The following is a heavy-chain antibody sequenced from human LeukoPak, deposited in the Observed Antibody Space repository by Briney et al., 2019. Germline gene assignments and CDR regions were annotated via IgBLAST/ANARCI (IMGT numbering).Heavy chain of an antibody. CDR2: IKPDGGEK. CDR3: ARDHTGYEYGSFTYHYQYMDV. V-gene: IGHV3-7*01. J-gene: IGHJ6*03. Sequence: GGSLRLSCAAYGFTFSIYEMNWVRQAPGKGLEWVANIKPDGGEKYYADSVKGRFTISRDNAKNSMYLQMNSLRADDTAVYYCARDHTGYEYGSFTYHYQYMDVWGKGTTVTVSS. CDR1: GFTFSIYE. D-gene: IGHD5-12*01.